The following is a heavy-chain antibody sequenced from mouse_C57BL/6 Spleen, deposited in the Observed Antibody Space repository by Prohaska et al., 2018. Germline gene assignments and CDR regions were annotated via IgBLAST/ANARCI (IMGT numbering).Heavy chain of an antibody. V-gene: IGHV1-15*01. Sequence: GAELVRPGASVTLSCKASGYTFTDYEMHWVKQTPVHGLEWIGAIDPETGGTAYNQKFKGKATLTVDKPSSTAYMQLSSLTSEDSAVYYCARGDDGYYSAWFAYWGQGTLVTVSA. CDR3: ARGDDGYYSAWFAY. D-gene: IGHD2-3*01. J-gene: IGHJ3*01. CDR1: GYTFTDYE. CDR2: IDPETGGT.